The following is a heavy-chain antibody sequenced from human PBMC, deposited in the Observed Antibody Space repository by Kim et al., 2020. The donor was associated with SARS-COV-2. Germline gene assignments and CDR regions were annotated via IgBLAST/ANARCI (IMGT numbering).Heavy chain of an antibody. Sequence: GRFTSSRDNSKNTLYLQMNSLRAEDTAVYYCARDPRDCSGGSCYLGWFDPWGQGTLVTVSS. CDR3: ARDPRDCSGGSCYLGWFDP. V-gene: IGHV3-30*07. D-gene: IGHD2-15*01. J-gene: IGHJ5*02.